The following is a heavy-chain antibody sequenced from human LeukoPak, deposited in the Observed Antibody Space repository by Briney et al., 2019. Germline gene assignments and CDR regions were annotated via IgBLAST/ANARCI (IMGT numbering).Heavy chain of an antibody. CDR3: AKGIVGATKGVDYYYGMDV. D-gene: IGHD1-26*01. V-gene: IGHV3-30*18. Sequence: GRSLRLSCAACGFTFSSYGMQWVRQVRGRGREGVAVISYDGSNKYYADSVKGRFTISRDNSKNTLYLQMNSLRAEDTAVYYCAKGIVGATKGVDYYYGMDVWGQGTTVTVSS. CDR1: GFTFSSYG. CDR2: ISYDGSNK. J-gene: IGHJ6*02.